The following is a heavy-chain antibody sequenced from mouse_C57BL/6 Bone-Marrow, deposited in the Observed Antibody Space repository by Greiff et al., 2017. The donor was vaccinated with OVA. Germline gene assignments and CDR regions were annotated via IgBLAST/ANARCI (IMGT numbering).Heavy chain of an antibody. Sequence: QVQLPGAELVKPGASVKMSCKASGYTFTSYWITWVKQRPGQGLEWIGDIYPGSGSTNYNEKFKSKATLTVDTSSSTAYMQLSSLTSEDSAVYYCARARWLLPYYAIDYWGQGTSVTVSS. V-gene: IGHV1-55*01. CDR2: IYPGSGST. D-gene: IGHD2-3*01. CDR3: ARARWLLPYYAIDY. J-gene: IGHJ4*01. CDR1: GYTFTSYW.